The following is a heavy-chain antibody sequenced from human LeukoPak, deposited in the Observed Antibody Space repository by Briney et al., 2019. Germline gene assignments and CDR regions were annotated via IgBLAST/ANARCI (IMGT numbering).Heavy chain of an antibody. J-gene: IGHJ5*02. Sequence: GESLKISCKGSGYSFTSYWIGWVRQMPGKGLEWMGIIYPGDPDTRYSPSFQGQVTISADKSISTAYLQWSSLKASDTAMYYCARQGRGYYDFWSGKENWFDPWGQGTLVTVSS. D-gene: IGHD3-3*01. CDR2: IYPGDPDT. V-gene: IGHV5-51*01. CDR1: GYSFTSYW. CDR3: ARQGRGYYDFWSGKENWFDP.